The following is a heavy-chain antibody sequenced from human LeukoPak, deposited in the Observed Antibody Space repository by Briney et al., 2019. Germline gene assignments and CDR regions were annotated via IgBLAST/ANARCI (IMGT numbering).Heavy chain of an antibody. V-gene: IGHV4-39*01. CDR2: IYYSGST. Sequence: SGTLSLTCTVSGGSISSSSYYWGWIRQPPGKGLEWIGSIYYSGSTYYNPSLKSRVTISVDTSKNQFSLKLSSVTAADTAVYYCASRSSTIFGVVMPDHFDYWGQGTLVTVSS. CDR3: ASRSSTIFGVVMPDHFDY. D-gene: IGHD3-3*01. CDR1: GGSISSSSYY. J-gene: IGHJ4*02.